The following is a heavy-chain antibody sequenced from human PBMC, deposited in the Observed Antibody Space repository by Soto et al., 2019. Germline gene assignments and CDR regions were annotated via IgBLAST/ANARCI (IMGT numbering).Heavy chain of an antibody. CDR1: GGTFSSYA. D-gene: IGHD3-22*01. CDR2: IIPIFGTA. Sequence: ASVKVSCKASGGTFSSYAISWVRQAPGQGLEWMGGIIPIFGTANYAQKFQGRVTITADESTSTAYMELSSLRSEDTAVYYCARDLDYYDSSGYYPAYNWFVPWGQGTLVTVP. V-gene: IGHV1-69*13. CDR3: ARDLDYYDSSGYYPAYNWFVP. J-gene: IGHJ5*02.